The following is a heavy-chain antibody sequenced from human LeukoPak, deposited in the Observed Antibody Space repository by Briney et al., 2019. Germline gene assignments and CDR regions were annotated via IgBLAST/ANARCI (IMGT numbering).Heavy chain of an antibody. J-gene: IGHJ6*04. V-gene: IGHV4-39*07. D-gene: IGHD3-10*01. CDR2: IYYSGST. Sequence: SETLSLTCTVSGGSISSSSYYWGWIRQPPGKGLEWIGSIYYSGSTYYNPSLKSRVTISVDTSKNQFSLKLSSVTAADTAVYYCARAGGSGMDVWGKGTTVTISS. CDR3: ARAGGSGMDV. CDR1: GGSISSSSYY.